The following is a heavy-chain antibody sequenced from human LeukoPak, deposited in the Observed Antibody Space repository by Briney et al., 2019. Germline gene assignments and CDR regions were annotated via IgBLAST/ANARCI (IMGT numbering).Heavy chain of an antibody. CDR1: GGSITNTNY. Sequence: SGTLSLTCGVSGGSITNTNYWTWVRQPPGKGLEWIGEVDLQGSTNYNPSLMGRVAIAVDTSENHISLQLTSVTAADTAVYYCAREGGPYRPLDYSGQGTLVTVSS. V-gene: IGHV4-4*02. CDR2: VDLQGST. J-gene: IGHJ4*02. CDR3: AREGGPYRPLDY.